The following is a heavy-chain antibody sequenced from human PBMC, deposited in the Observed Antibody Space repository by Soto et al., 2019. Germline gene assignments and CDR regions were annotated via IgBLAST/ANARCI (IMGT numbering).Heavy chain of an antibody. CDR3: ARLGWELLSGRRYFDS. Sequence: ASVKVSCKASGYTFSNFAITCVLQSPYQGLEWMGWISPYTGKTNYPQKVQGRVTMTTDTSTSTAYMELRSLRSDDTAVYFCARLGWELLSGRRYFDSWGQGTLVTVSS. J-gene: IGHJ4*02. CDR1: GYTFSNFA. V-gene: IGHV1-18*04. CDR2: ISPYTGKT. D-gene: IGHD1-26*01.